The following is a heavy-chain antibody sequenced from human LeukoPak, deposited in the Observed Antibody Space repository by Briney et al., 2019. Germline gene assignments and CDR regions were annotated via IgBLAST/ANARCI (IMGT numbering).Heavy chain of an antibody. Sequence: GESLKISCKGSGYSFTIYWIAWVRQMPGKGPEWMGIIYPVGSDTRYSPSFQGQVTISADKSISTAYLQWSSLKASDTAMYYCATLHRGGFDYWGQGCLVTVSS. J-gene: IGHJ4*02. CDR3: ATLHRGGFDY. CDR2: IYPVGSDT. D-gene: IGHD5-12*01. V-gene: IGHV5-51*01. CDR1: GYSFTIYW.